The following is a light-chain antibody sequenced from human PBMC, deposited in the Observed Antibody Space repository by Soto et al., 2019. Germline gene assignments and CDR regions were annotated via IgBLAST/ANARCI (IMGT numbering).Light chain of an antibody. CDR1: SSNIGAGSD. CDR2: GNT. CDR3: PSYDSSLSVWM. V-gene: IGLV1-40*01. Sequence: QSVLTPPPSVSGAPGKRVTISCTGSSSNIGAGSDVHWYQQVPVTAPKLLINGNTNRPSGVPDRFSGSKSGTSASLAITGLQDEDESDYDCPSYDSSLSVWMFGGGTKLTVL. J-gene: IGLJ3*02.